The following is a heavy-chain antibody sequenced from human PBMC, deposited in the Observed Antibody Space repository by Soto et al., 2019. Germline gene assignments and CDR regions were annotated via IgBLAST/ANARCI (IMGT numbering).Heavy chain of an antibody. CDR1: GFTVSSYA. J-gene: IGHJ4*02. V-gene: IGHV3-23*01. D-gene: IGHD6-13*01. CDR2: ISAST. CDR3: AIRMYSTRWYYLDY. Sequence: EMQLLESGGGLVQAGGSLRLSCEASGFTVSSYALNCVRQAPGKGLEWVSGISASTYYADSVKGRFTISRDTSKNTLYLHMNSLRAEDTAIYFCAIRMYSTRWYYLDYWGQGTLVTVSS.